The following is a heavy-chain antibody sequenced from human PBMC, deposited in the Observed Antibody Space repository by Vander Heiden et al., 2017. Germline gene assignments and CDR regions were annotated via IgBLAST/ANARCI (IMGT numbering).Heavy chain of an antibody. CDR2: IKSKTDGGTT. CDR1: GFPFCTAR. J-gene: IGHJ4*02. CDR3: TTAYGDYVSSPDY. V-gene: IGHV3-15*07. Sequence: EGQLVESGGGLVKPGGSLRLSGAAFGFPFCTARMNWVRQAPGKGLEWVGRIKSKTDGGTTDYAAPVKGRFTISRDDSKNTLYLQMNSLKTEDTAVYYCTTAYGDYVSSPDYWGQGTLVTVSS. D-gene: IGHD4-17*01.